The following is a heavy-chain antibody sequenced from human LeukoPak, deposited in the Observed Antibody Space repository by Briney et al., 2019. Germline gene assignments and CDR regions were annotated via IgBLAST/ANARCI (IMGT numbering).Heavy chain of an antibody. CDR3: ARSPYHEFWSGFQSECYFDY. Sequence: SETLSLTCAVYGGSFSGYYWSWIRQPPGKGLEWIGEINHSGSTNYNPSLKSRVTISVDTSKNQFSLKLSSVTAADTAVYYCARSPYHEFWSGFQSECYFDYWGQGTLVTVSS. CDR1: GGSFSGYY. D-gene: IGHD3-3*01. V-gene: IGHV4-34*01. CDR2: INHSGST. J-gene: IGHJ4*02.